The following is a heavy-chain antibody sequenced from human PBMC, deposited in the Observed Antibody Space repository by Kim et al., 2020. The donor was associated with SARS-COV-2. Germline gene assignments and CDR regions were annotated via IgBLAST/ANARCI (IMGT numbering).Heavy chain of an antibody. Sequence: ESVEGKFTISRGKSMNTAYLQMNSLETEDTVVYFCTRWQVGTTSPFDYWGQGTLVTVSS. CDR3: TRWQVGTTSPFDY. D-gene: IGHD1-26*01. V-gene: IGHV3-73*01. J-gene: IGHJ4*02.